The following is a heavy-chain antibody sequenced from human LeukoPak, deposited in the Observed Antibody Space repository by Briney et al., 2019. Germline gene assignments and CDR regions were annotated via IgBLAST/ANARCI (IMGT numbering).Heavy chain of an antibody. CDR2: INHSGST. D-gene: IGHD2-21*01. V-gene: IGHV4-34*01. CDR3: ARSLWRWFDP. CDR1: GGSFSGYY. J-gene: IGHJ5*02. Sequence: SETLSLTCAVYGGSFSGYYWSWIRQPPGKGLEWIGEINHSGSTNYNPSLKSRVTISVDTSKNQFSLKPSSVTAADTAVYYCARSLWRWFDPWGQGTLVTVSS.